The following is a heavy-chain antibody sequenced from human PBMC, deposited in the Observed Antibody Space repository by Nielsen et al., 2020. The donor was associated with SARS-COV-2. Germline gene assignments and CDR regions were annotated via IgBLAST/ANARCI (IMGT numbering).Heavy chain of an antibody. CDR1: GYSFTSYW. J-gene: IGHJ3*02. D-gene: IGHD2-15*01. Sequence: GESLKISCQGSGYSFTSYWIAWVRQVPGKGLEGMGMIYPADSDTRYSPSFQGQATISGDRSSIAFLQWASLKASDTAMYYCARRLEPYSPAAFDIWGQGQWSPSLQ. V-gene: IGHV5-51*01. CDR3: ARRLEPYSPAAFDI. CDR2: IYPADSDT.